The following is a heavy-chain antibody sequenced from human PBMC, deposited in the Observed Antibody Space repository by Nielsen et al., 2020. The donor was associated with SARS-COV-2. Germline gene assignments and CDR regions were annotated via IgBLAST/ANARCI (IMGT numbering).Heavy chain of an antibody. J-gene: IGHJ4*02. D-gene: IGHD1-26*01. Sequence: GGSLRLSCATSGFTFDDYAMHWVRQVPGKGLEWVSGISWNSNSIAYAASVKGRFTISRDNAKNSLYVQMNSLRAEDTALYYCVRGRRVGTTIFEYWGQGTLVTVSS. CDR3: VRGRRVGTTIFEY. V-gene: IGHV3-9*01. CDR1: GFTFDDYA. CDR2: ISWNSNSI.